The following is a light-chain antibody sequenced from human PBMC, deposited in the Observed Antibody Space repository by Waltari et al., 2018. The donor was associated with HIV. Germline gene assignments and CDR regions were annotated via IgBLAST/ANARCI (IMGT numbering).Light chain of an antibody. CDR1: QSISNY. J-gene: IGKJ5*01. CDR2: AAS. CDR3: QQSYSTLIT. Sequence: DIQMTQSPSSLSASLGDRVTITCRASQSISNYLNWYQQNPGKAPKLLIYAASSLRSGVPSRFSGSGSGTDFTLTISSLQPEDFATYYCQQSYSTLITFGQGTRLEIK. V-gene: IGKV1-39*01.